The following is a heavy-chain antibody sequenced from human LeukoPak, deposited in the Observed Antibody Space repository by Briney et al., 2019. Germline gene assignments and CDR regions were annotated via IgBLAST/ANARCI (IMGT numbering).Heavy chain of an antibody. V-gene: IGHV4-59*01. CDR1: GDSISSYY. J-gene: IGHJ3*02. Sequence: SETLSLTCTVSGDSISSYYWSWVRQPPGKGREGVGYIYYSGSTNYNPSLKSRVTISVDTSKNQFSLKLSSVTAADTAVYYCARAGAGYCSGGSCDDAFDIWGQGTMVTVSS. CDR3: ARAGAGYCSGGSCDDAFDI. D-gene: IGHD2-15*01. CDR2: IYYSGST.